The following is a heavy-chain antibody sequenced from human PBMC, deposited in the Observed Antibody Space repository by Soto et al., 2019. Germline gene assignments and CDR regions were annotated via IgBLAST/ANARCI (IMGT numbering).Heavy chain of an antibody. CDR3: ATARSGNYQYYIDY. D-gene: IGHD3-22*01. J-gene: IGHJ4*02. Sequence: EVLLLESGGDLVQPGGSLRVSCAASGFIFSSYAMNWVRQAPGKGLEWVSGRSGSGISTYYPDSVRGRFTISRDNTKNMLYLQMNNLRAEDTAVYYCATARSGNYQYYIDYWGQGTLVTVSS. CDR2: RSGSGIST. V-gene: IGHV3-23*01. CDR1: GFIFSSYA.